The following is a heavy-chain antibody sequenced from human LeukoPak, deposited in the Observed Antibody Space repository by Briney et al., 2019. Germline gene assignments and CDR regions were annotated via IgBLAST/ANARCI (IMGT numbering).Heavy chain of an antibody. J-gene: IGHJ4*02. CDR1: GGSISSSSYY. CDR3: AREALNYYGSGSYYQPLDY. D-gene: IGHD3-10*01. V-gene: IGHV4-39*02. Sequence: SETLSLTCTVSGGSISSSSYYWGWIRQPPGKGLEWIGSIYYSGSTYYNPSLKSRVTISVDTSKNQFSLKLSSVTAADTAVYYCAREALNYYGSGSYYQPLDYWGQGTLVTVSS. CDR2: IYYSGST.